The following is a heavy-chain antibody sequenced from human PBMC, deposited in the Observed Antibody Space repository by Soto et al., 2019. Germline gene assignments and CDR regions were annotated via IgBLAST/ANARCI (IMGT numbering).Heavy chain of an antibody. CDR3: ASIAAAGTVSRDD. Sequence: PGGSLRLSCAASGFTFSDAYMSWIRQVPGKGLEWVSHISSSGSTIYYADSVKGRFTISRDNAKNTLYLQMNSLRAEDTAVYYCASIAAAGTVSRDDWGQGTLVTV. V-gene: IGHV3-11*04. CDR2: ISSSGSTI. D-gene: IGHD6-13*01. CDR1: GFTFSDAY. J-gene: IGHJ4*02.